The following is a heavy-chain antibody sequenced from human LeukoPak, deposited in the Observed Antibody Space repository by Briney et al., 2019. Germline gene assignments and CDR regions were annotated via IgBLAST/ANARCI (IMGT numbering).Heavy chain of an antibody. J-gene: IGHJ4*02. CDR2: SNHSGST. CDR1: GGSFSGYY. D-gene: IGHD4-17*01. Sequence: SSETLSLTCAVYGGSFSGYYWSWIRQPPGKGLEWIGESNHSGSTNYNPSLKSRVTISVDTSKNQFSLKLSSVTAADTAVYYCARGGDYTTFDYWGQGTLVTVSS. CDR3: ARGGDYTTFDY. V-gene: IGHV4-34*01.